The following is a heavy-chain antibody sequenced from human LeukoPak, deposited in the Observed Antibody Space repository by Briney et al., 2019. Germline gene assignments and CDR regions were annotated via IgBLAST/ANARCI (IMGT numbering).Heavy chain of an antibody. V-gene: IGHV3-30*03. J-gene: IGHJ3*02. D-gene: IGHD3-22*01. CDR2: ISYDGSNK. CDR1: GFTFSSYG. Sequence: GGSLRLSCAASGFTFSSYGMHWVRQAPGKGLEWVAVISYDGSNKYYADSVKGRFTISRDNSKNTLYLQMNSLRAEDTAVYYCARDWEYYDSSGSHGPNDAFDIWGQGTMVTVSS. CDR3: ARDWEYYDSSGSHGPNDAFDI.